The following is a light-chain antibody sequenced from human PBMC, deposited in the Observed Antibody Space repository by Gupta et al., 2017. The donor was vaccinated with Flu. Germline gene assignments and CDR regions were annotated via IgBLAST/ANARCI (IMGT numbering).Light chain of an antibody. V-gene: IGKV3-15*01. CDR2: GAS. Sequence: GKRVTLVCRASESVENNLVWYQRRPGRAPRLLIYGASRRGTGVPDRFSGSGSGTEFTLTVSSLQSDDLGIYYCQQNHRWPETFGQGTRVQL. CDR3: QQNHRWPET. CDR1: ESVENN. J-gene: IGKJ1*01.